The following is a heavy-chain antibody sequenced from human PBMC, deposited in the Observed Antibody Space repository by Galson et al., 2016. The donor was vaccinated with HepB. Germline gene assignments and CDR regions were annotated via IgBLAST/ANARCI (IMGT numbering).Heavy chain of an antibody. Sequence: TLSLTCTVSGGSISSGNYYWSWIRQPAGKRLEWIGRVHTTGNTDYNSSLKSRLAISLDTSKNQFSLKVTSVTASDTAVYYCVKEAYTYGALHDYMDVWGKGTKVTVSS. CDR3: VKEAYTYGALHDYMDV. CDR1: GGSISSGNYY. J-gene: IGHJ6*03. V-gene: IGHV4-61*02. CDR2: VHTTGNT. D-gene: IGHD4/OR15-4a*01.